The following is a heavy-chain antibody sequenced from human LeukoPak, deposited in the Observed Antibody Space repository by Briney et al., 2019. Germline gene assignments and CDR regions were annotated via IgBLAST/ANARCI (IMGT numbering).Heavy chain of an antibody. CDR1: GYTFTGHF. CDR2: INPDSGGT. J-gene: IGHJ4*02. Sequence: GASVKVSCKASGYTFTGHFMHWVRQAPGQGLEWMGWINPDSGGTNCAQKFQGRVTMSRDTSISTAYMELSRLRSDDTAVYYCARVGIAVAGHYFDYWGQGTLVTVSS. V-gene: IGHV1-2*02. CDR3: ARVGIAVAGHYFDY. D-gene: IGHD6-19*01.